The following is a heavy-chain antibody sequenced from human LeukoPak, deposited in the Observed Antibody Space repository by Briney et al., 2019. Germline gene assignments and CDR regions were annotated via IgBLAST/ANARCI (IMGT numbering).Heavy chain of an antibody. V-gene: IGHV3-33*08. D-gene: IGHD3-3*01. CDR1: GFTVSSNY. Sequence: GGSLRLSCAASGFTVSSNYMSWVRQAPGKGLEWVAVIWYDGSNKYYADSVKGRFTISRDNSKNTLYLQMNSLRAEDTAVYYCARGPYYDFWSGHLWGQGTLVTVSS. CDR3: ARGPYYDFWSGHL. CDR2: IWYDGSNK. J-gene: IGHJ4*02.